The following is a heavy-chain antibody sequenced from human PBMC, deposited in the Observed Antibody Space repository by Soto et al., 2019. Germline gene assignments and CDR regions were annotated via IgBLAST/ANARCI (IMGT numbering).Heavy chain of an antibody. D-gene: IGHD6-25*01. J-gene: IGHJ4*02. CDR3: ARRKERSGPHYFDY. CDR1: GYTFTNYD. Sequence: ASVKVSCKASGYTFTNYDVSWVRQASGQGLEWMGWMNPSNGNTGYAQKFQGRVTMTRNTSISTVYMELSGLRPDDTAVYYCARRKERSGPHYFDYWGQGTRVTVSS. CDR2: MNPSNGNT. V-gene: IGHV1-8*02.